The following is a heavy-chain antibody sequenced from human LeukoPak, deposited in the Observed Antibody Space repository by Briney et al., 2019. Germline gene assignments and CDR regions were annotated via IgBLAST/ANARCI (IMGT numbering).Heavy chain of an antibody. CDR3: ATDLQCLVGGFDY. CDR2: ISGSGGST. J-gene: IGHJ4*02. V-gene: IGHV3-23*01. CDR1: GFTFTSYA. Sequence: GGSLRLSCAASGFTFTSYAMSWVRQAPGKGLEWASLISGSGGSTYYTDSVKGRFTISRDNSKNTLYLQMNSLTAEDTAVYYCATDLQCLVGGFDYWGQGNLVTVSS. D-gene: IGHD6-19*01.